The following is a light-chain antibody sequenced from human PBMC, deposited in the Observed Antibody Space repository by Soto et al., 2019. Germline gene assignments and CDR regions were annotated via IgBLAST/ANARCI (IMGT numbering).Light chain of an antibody. V-gene: IGLV8-61*01. J-gene: IGLJ3*02. CDR1: SGSVSPNNY. Sequence: QTVVTQEPSFSVSPGGTGTLTCALSSGSVSPNNYPSWCQQTPGQAPRTLIFRTNTRSSGVPDRFSGSILVNKAALTITGAQADDESDYYCVLYMGRGIWVFGGGNKATVL. CDR2: RTN. CDR3: VLYMGRGIWV.